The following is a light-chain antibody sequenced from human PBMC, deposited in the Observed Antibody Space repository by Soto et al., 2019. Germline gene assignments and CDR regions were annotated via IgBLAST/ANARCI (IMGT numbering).Light chain of an antibody. CDR3: QKYNSAPPFT. J-gene: IGKJ3*01. CDR1: QGISNY. V-gene: IGKV1-27*01. Sequence: DIQMTQSPSSLSASVGDRVTITCRASQGISNYLAWYQQKPGKVPKLLIYAASTLQSGVSSRFSGSGSWTYFTLTISSLQPEDVATYYCQKYNSAPPFTFGPGTKVDIK. CDR2: AAS.